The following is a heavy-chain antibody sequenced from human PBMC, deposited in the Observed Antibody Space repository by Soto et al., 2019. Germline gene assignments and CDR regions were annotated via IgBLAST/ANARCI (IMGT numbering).Heavy chain of an antibody. D-gene: IGHD3-3*01. CDR2: ITSDGKSK. CDR1: GFNFSNHW. V-gene: IGHV3-74*01. J-gene: IGHJ5*02. Sequence: LVESGGGLVQPGGSLRLSCAASGFNFSNHWMHWVRQRPGEGLVWVSRITSDGKSKAYAESVKGRFAISRDNAKNTLYLQMNGLTAEDTAVYYCARESGEWPLNGFDPWGQGTLVTVSS. CDR3: ARESGEWPLNGFDP.